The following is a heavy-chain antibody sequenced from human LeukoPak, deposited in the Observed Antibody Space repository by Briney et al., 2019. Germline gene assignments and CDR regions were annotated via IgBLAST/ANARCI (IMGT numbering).Heavy chain of an antibody. D-gene: IGHD3-10*01. V-gene: IGHV3-30*02. CDR2: IRYDGSNK. J-gene: IGHJ4*02. CDR1: GFTFSSYG. CDR3: AKAAGDHFDY. Sequence: GGSLRLSCAASGFTFSSYGMHWVRQAPGKGLEWVAFIRYDGSNKYYADSAKGRFTISRDNSKSTLYLQMNSLRGEDTAVYYCAKAAGDHFDYWGQGTLVTVSS.